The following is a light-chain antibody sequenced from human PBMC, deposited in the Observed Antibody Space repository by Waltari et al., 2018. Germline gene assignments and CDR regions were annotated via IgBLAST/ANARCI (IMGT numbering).Light chain of an antibody. Sequence: EVVLTQSPGTLSLSPGETATLSCRASQSIGRYLVWYQQKFGQAPRLLIYGASTRATGIPDRFSGSGSGTDFSLTISRLEAEDFAVYYCQNHERLPATFGQGTKVEIK. CDR2: GAS. CDR3: QNHERLPAT. V-gene: IGKV3-20*01. J-gene: IGKJ1*01. CDR1: QSIGRY.